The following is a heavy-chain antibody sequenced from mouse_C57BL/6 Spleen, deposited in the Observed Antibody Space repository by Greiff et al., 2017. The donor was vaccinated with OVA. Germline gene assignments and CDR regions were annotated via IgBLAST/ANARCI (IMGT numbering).Heavy chain of an antibody. Sequence: QVQLQQSGAELVRPGASVTLSCKASGYTFTDYEMHWVKQTPVHGLEWIGAIDPETGGTAYNQKFKGKAILTADKSSSTAYMELRSLTSEDSAVYYCTRSRDYGSSYDYWGQGTTLTVSS. CDR3: TRSRDYGSSYDY. J-gene: IGHJ2*01. CDR2: IDPETGGT. V-gene: IGHV1-15*01. D-gene: IGHD1-1*01. CDR1: GYTFTDYE.